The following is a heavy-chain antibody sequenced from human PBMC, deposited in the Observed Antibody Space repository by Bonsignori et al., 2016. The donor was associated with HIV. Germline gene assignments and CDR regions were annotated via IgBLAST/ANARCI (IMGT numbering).Heavy chain of an antibody. Sequence: GESLKISCAASGFTVSSNYMSWVRQAPGKGLEWVSLIYSGGSTNYADSVKGRFTISRDNSKNTFYLQMNSLRAEDTAVYYCARDLRAVPPRSDAFDIWGQGTLVTVSS. J-gene: IGHJ3*02. D-gene: IGHD3-10*01. CDR3: ARDLRAVPPRSDAFDI. CDR2: IYSGGST. CDR1: GFTVSSNY. V-gene: IGHV3-53*01.